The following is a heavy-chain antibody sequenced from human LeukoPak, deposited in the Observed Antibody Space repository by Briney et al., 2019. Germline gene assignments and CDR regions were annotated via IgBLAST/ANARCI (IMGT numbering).Heavy chain of an antibody. J-gene: IGHJ4*02. CDR1: GGSSSGYY. D-gene: IGHD4-17*01. CDR3: ARVYNGDYAY. CDR2: INHSGRT. Sequence: ASETLSLTCAVYGGSSSGYYWTWIRQPPGKGLEWIGEINHSGRTNYNPSLKSRVTISVDPSKNQFSLTLNSVTAADTAVYSCARVYNGDYAYWGQGTLVTVSS. V-gene: IGHV4-34*01.